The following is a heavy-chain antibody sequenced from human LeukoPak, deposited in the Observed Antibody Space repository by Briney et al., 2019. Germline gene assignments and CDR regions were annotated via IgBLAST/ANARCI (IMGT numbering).Heavy chain of an antibody. CDR3: ARSYYDILTGYLDWFDP. CDR2: IYYSGST. CDR1: GGSISSGGYY. V-gene: IGHV4-31*03. J-gene: IGHJ5*02. D-gene: IGHD3-9*01. Sequence: SETLSLTCTVSGGSISSGGYYWSWIRQHPGKGLEWIGYIYYSGSTYYNPSLKSRVTISVDTSKSQFSLKLSSVTAADTAVYYCARSYYDILTGYLDWFDPWGQGTLVTVSS.